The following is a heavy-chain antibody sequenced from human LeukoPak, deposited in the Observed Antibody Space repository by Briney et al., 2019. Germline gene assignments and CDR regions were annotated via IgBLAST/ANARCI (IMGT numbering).Heavy chain of an antibody. CDR1: GFPFSRYV. CDR3: AKDGCSSTSCYFDY. Sequence: GGSLRLSCAASGFPFSRYVMTWVGQAPGKGREGVSGIRNNGDTTYYADSVKDRFTISRDNSTNTLYLQMNSLRAADTAVYFCAKDGCSSTSCYFDYWGQGILVTVSS. J-gene: IGHJ4*02. V-gene: IGHV3-23*01. CDR2: IRNNGDTT. D-gene: IGHD2-2*01.